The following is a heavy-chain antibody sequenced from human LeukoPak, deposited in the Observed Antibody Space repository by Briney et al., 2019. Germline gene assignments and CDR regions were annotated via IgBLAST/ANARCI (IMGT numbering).Heavy chain of an antibody. D-gene: IGHD2-2*01. J-gene: IGHJ3*01. CDR2: ISGDGGST. V-gene: IGHV3-43*02. CDR1: GFTFDDYA. CDR3: AKGIWYQNRRPVFDF. Sequence: PGGSLRLSCAASGFTFDDYAMHWVRQPPGKGLEWVSLISGDGGSTDYADSVKGRLTISRDNSKNSLFLQMNSLRTEDTALYYCAKGIWYQNRRPVFDFWGQGTLVTVSS.